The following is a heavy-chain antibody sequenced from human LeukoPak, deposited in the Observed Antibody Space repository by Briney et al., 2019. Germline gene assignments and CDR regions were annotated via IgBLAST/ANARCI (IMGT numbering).Heavy chain of an antibody. CDR3: ARVEYGSSGYYYVFAY. Sequence: PSETLSVTCTASGFSIRNGYYWGWIRQPPGKGLEWIGSIHHSGSTYYNPSLKSRVTISVNTSKNQFSLKLSSVTAADTAVYYCARVEYGSSGYYYVFAYWGQGILVTVSS. D-gene: IGHD3-22*01. CDR2: IHHSGST. V-gene: IGHV4-38-2*02. J-gene: IGHJ4*02. CDR1: GFSIRNGYY.